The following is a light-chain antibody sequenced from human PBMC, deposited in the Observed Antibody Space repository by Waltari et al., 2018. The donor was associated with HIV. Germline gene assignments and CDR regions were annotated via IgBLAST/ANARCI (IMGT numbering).Light chain of an antibody. Sequence: SPVLTQPPSVSVAPGQTASITCGVPNIGRKSVHWYQQKPGQAPVLVMVYDTDRPAGIPERFSGSNSANTAILTISRVGAGDEADYYCQVWDSSTDHVVFGGGTKLTVL. CDR1: NIGRKS. V-gene: IGLV3-21*04. CDR3: QVWDSSTDHVV. CDR2: YDT. J-gene: IGLJ2*01.